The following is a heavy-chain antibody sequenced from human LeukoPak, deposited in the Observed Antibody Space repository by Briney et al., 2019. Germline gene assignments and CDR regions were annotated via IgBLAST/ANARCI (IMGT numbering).Heavy chain of an antibody. CDR3: ASDLYGSRSKRCGMDV. J-gene: IGHJ6*04. Sequence: PGGSLRLSCAASGFTFSNNVIHWVRQAPGKGLEWVAMISYDGSDKYYADSVKGRFTISRNNSKNTMYLQMSSLRAEETAVYYCASDLYGSRSKRCGMDVWGKGTTVTVSS. CDR1: GFTFSNNV. D-gene: IGHD3-10*01. V-gene: IGHV3-30*04. CDR2: ISYDGSDK.